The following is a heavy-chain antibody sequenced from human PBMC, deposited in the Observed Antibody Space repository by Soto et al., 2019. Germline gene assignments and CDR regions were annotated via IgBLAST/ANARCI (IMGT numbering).Heavy chain of an antibody. CDR1: GDSITNNHW. CDR3: ASLNGGRFLDKGDY. D-gene: IGHD3-3*01. V-gene: IGHV4-4*02. CDR2: IYHFGSP. J-gene: IGHJ4*02. Sequence: QMQLRESGPGLVKPSGTLSLTCTVYGDSITNNHWWSWVRQPPGKGPELIGEIYHFGSPNYNPSLKSRVAISIDTSKHQFSLSLRSLTAADTAVYYCASLNGGRFLDKGDYWGQGILVTVSS.